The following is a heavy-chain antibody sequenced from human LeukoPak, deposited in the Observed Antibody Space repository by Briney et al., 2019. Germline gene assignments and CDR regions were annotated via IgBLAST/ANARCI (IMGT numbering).Heavy chain of an antibody. CDR3: ATGRAYPLTIFGDADY. CDR1: GYTLTELS. D-gene: IGHD3-3*01. V-gene: IGHV1-24*01. J-gene: IGHJ4*02. Sequence: ASVKVSCKVPGYTLTELSMHWVRQAPGKGLEWMGGFDPEDGETIYAQKFQGRVTMTEDTSTDTAYMELSSLRSEDTAVYYCATGRAYPLTIFGDADYWGQGTLVTVSS. CDR2: FDPEDGET.